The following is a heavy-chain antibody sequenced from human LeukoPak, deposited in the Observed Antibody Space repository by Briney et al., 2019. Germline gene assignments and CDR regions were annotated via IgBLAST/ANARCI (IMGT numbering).Heavy chain of an antibody. CDR2: ISYDGSNK. V-gene: IGHV3-30-3*01. CDR3: ARDWRRALDY. CDR1: GFTFSSYA. J-gene: IGHJ4*02. D-gene: IGHD6-25*01. Sequence: GGSLRLSCAASGFTFSSYAMHWVRQAPGKGLEWVAVISYDGSNKYYADYVKGRFTISRDNSKNSLYLQMNSLRAEDTAVYYCARDWRRALDYWGQGTLVTVSS.